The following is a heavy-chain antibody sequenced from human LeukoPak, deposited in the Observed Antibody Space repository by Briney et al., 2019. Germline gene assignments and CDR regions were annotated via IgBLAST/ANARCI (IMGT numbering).Heavy chain of an antibody. J-gene: IGHJ1*01. CDR3: AGAGIAVAGNAEYFQH. Sequence: GEYLKISCQGSGYSFTSYWISWVRQMPGKGLEWMGRIDPSDSYTNYSPSFQGHVTISADKSISTAYLQWSSLKASDTAMYYCAGAGIAVAGNAEYFQHWGQGTLVTVSS. CDR2: IDPSDSYT. D-gene: IGHD6-19*01. CDR1: GYSFTSYW. V-gene: IGHV5-10-1*01.